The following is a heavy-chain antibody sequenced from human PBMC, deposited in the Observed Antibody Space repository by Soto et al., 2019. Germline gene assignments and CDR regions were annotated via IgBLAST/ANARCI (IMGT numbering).Heavy chain of an antibody. J-gene: IGHJ4*02. V-gene: IGHV3-33*01. CDR2: IWYDGSNK. CDR3: AREYCSSTSCYVDY. CDR1: GFTFSSYG. D-gene: IGHD2-2*01. Sequence: GGSLRLSCAASGFTFSSYGMHWVRQAPRKGLEWVAVIWYDGSNKYYADSVKGRFTISRDNSKNTLYLQMNSLRAEDTAVYYCAREYCSSTSCYVDYWGQGTLVTVSS.